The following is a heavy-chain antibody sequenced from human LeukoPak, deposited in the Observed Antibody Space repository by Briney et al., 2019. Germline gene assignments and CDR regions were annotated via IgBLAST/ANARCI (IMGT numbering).Heavy chain of an antibody. Sequence: GGSLRLSCAASGFTFSRYTMNWVRQAPGRGLEWVSHISSSSSTIYYADSVKGRFTISRDNAKNSLYLQMNSLRAEDTAVYYCAREGRGYDSSGYLYYFDYWGQGTLVTVSS. V-gene: IGHV3-48*04. CDR1: GFTFSRYT. J-gene: IGHJ4*02. CDR2: ISSSSSTI. CDR3: AREGRGYDSSGYLYYFDY. D-gene: IGHD3-22*01.